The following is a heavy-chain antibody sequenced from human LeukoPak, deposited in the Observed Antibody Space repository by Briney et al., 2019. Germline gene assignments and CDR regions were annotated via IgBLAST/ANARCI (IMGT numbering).Heavy chain of an antibody. CDR1: GYTFTGYY. CDR3: ARVPSYDSSGYYLN. D-gene: IGHD3-22*01. Sequence: ASVKVSCKASGYTFTGYYMHWVRQAPGQGLEWMGRINPNSGGTNYAQKFQGRVTMTRDTSISTTYMELSRLRSDHTALYYCARVPSYDSSGYYLNWGQGTLVTVSS. J-gene: IGHJ4*02. V-gene: IGHV1-2*06. CDR2: INPNSGGT.